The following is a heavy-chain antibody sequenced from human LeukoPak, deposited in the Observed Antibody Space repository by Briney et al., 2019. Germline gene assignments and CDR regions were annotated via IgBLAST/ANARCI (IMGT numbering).Heavy chain of an antibody. V-gene: IGHV4-34*01. CDR3: ARGLRRFDY. J-gene: IGHJ4*02. CDR2: INHSGST. Sequence: PSETLSLTCAVYGGSFSGYYWSWIRQPPGKGLEWIGEINHSGSTNYNPSLKSRVTISVDTSKNQFSLKLSSVIAADTAVYYCARGLRRFDYWGQGTLVTVSS. CDR1: GGSFSGYY.